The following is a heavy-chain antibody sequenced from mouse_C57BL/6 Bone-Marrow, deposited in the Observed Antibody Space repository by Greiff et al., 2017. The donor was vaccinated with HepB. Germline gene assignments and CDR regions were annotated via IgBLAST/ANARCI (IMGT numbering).Heavy chain of an antibody. Sequence: VQLQQPGAELVKPGASVKLSCKASGYTFTSYWMHWVKQRPGQGLEWIGMIHPNSGSTNYNEKFKSKATLTVDKSSSTAYMQLSSLTSEDSAVYYCERDYGNDVDYWGQGTLVTVSA. J-gene: IGHJ3*01. CDR3: ERDYGNDVDY. CDR2: IHPNSGST. D-gene: IGHD2-2*01. V-gene: IGHV1-64*01. CDR1: GYTFTSYW.